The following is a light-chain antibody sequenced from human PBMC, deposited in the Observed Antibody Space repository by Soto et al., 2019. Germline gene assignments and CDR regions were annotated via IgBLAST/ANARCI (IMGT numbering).Light chain of an antibody. CDR1: SSDIGGYKY. CDR3: TSYSRYRVLV. Sequence: QSVVTQPASVSGSLVQSVTISCTGTSSDIGGYKYVSWYQQHPGKAPKLIIFEVSNRPSGVSDRFSGSNSGNTASLTISGLQAEDEADYYCTSYSRYRVLVFGGGTKVTVL. J-gene: IGLJ3*02. V-gene: IGLV2-14*01. CDR2: EVS.